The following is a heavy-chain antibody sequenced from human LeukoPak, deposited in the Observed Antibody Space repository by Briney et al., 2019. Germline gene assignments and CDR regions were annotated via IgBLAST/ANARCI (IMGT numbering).Heavy chain of an antibody. J-gene: IGHJ6*02. V-gene: IGHV3-23*01. Sequence: GGSLRLSCAASGFTFSSYAMSWVRRAPGKGLEWVSAISGSGGSTYYADSVKGRFTISRDNSKNTLYLQMNSLRAEDTAVYYCAKSEYCSSTSCYRSYYYGMDVWGQGTTVTVSS. D-gene: IGHD2-2*01. CDR2: ISGSGGST. CDR3: AKSEYCSSTSCYRSYYYGMDV. CDR1: GFTFSSYA.